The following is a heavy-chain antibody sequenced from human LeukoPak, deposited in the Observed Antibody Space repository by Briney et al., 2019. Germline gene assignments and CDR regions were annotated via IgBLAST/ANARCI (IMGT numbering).Heavy chain of an antibody. Sequence: PGGSLRLSCAASGFTFDDYCMSWVRQAPGKGLEWVSGINWNGGSTGYADSVKGRFTISSDNANNSLYLKMNSLRAEDTALYYCARDRYGSGSYYNIPDYWGQGTLVTVSS. CDR1: GFTFDDYC. V-gene: IGHV3-20*04. J-gene: IGHJ4*02. D-gene: IGHD3-10*01. CDR3: ARDRYGSGSYYNIPDY. CDR2: INWNGGST.